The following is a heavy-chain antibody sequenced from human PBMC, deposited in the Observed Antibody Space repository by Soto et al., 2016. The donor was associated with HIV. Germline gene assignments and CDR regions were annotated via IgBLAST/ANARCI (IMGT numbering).Heavy chain of an antibody. CDR1: EYTFTDYY. CDR2: INPNTGGT. V-gene: IGHV1-2*02. CDR3: ATRIGYSYGFYYFDS. Sequence: QVQLVQSGAEVKKPGASVKVSCKASEYTFTDYYIHWVRQAPGQGLEWMGWINPNTGGTNYAQKFQGRVTMTRDTSIRTAYMDLSRLTSADTAVYYCATRIGYSYGFYYFDSWGQGTLVTVSS. J-gene: IGHJ4*02. D-gene: IGHD5-18*01.